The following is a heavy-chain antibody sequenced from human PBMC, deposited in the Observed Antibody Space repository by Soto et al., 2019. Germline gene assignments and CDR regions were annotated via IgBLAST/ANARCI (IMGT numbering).Heavy chain of an antibody. CDR1: GYTFTGYG. CDR3: ATDVPGEPIENFYYYALDV. Sequence: QGRLVQSGAEVKKPGASVKVSCKAYGYTFTGYGINWVRQAPGQGLVWMGWISIYNGNANYAQKFQGRVTMTTDTSTITAYMELRSLRSDDTAISYCATDVPGEPIENFYYYALDVWGQGTTVTVSS. J-gene: IGHJ6*02. CDR2: ISIYNGNA. V-gene: IGHV1-18*01. D-gene: IGHD3-10*01.